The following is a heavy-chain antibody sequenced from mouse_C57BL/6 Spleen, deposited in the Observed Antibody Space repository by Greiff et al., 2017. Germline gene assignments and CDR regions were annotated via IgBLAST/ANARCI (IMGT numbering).Heavy chain of an antibody. J-gene: IGHJ2*01. CDR3: ARHYVITTVVEEGAFDY. CDR2: FYPGSGSI. CDR1: GYTFTEYT. Sequence: QVHVKQSGAELVKPGASVKLSCKASGYTFTEYTIHWVKQRSGQGLEWIGWFYPGSGSIKYNEKFKDKATLTADKSSSTVYMELSRLTSEDSAVYFCARHYVITTVVEEGAFDYWGQGTTLTVSS. D-gene: IGHD1-1*01. V-gene: IGHV1-62-2*01.